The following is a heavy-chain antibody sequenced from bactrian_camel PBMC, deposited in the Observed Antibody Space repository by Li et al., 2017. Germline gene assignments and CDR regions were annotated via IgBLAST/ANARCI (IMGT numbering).Heavy chain of an antibody. J-gene: IGHJ6*01. D-gene: IGHD5*01. CDR1: DYLEHSNC. CDR2: INSDGST. Sequence: HVQLVESGGGSVQAGGSLTLSCTGPDYLEHSNCMGWFRQVPGNEAEREGVAHINSDGSTYYLESVKGRFTISKDSAKNTVYLQMNSLKPEDTAMYYCATASSTAVIYSWGQGTQVTVS. CDR3: ATASSTAVIYS. V-gene: IGHV3S53*01.